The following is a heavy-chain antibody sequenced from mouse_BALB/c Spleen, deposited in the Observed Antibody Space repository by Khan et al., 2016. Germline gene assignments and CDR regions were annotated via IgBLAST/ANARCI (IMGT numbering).Heavy chain of an antibody. CDR1: GFDFSRYW. V-gene: IGHV4-1*02. Sequence: EVQLQESGGGLVQPGGSLKVSCAASGFDFSRYWMSWVRQAPGKGLEWIGEINPDSGTINYTPSLKVKFIISRDNAKNTLYLQMSKVRSENTALYYCARAGYYGYLVNWVQGTLVTVSA. CDR2: INPDSGTI. CDR3: ARAGYYGYLVN. D-gene: IGHD1-1*01. J-gene: IGHJ3*01.